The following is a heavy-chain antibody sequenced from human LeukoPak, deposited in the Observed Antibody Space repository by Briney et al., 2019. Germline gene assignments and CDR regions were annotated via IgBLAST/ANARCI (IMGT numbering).Heavy chain of an antibody. D-gene: IGHD6-19*01. CDR2: INHSGST. Sequence: SETLSLTCAVYCGSFSGYYWSWIRQPPGKGLEWIGEINHSGSTNYNPSLKSRVTISVDTSKNQFSLKLSSVTAADTAVYYCARGSEYAVYSGGWTNYYYGMDVWGQGTTVTVSS. CDR1: CGSFSGYY. J-gene: IGHJ6*02. V-gene: IGHV4-34*01. CDR3: ARGSEYAVYSGGWTNYYYGMDV.